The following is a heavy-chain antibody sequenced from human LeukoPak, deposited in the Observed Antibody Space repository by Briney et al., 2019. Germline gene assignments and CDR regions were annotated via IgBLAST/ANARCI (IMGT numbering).Heavy chain of an antibody. CDR3: AKDLPQYYDFWSGYYGGFDY. J-gene: IGHJ4*02. V-gene: IGHV3-43*02. CDR2: ISGNGNNI. Sequence: GGSLILSCAASGFTFEDYAMHWVRQGPGKGLEWVSLISGNGNNIYYADSVKGRFTISRDNSKNSLYLQMNSLRTEDTALYYCAKDLPQYYDFWSGYYGGFDYWGQGTLVTVSS. CDR1: GFTFEDYA. D-gene: IGHD3-3*01.